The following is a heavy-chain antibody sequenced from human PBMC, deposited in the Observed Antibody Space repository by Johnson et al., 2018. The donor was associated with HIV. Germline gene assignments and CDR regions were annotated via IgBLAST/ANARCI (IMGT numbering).Heavy chain of an antibody. V-gene: IGHV3-11*01. D-gene: IGHD6-13*01. J-gene: IGHJ3*02. CDR1: GFRFSDYS. CDR3: AKCIWGSSLIDAFDI. Sequence: VQLVESGGGLVKPGGSLRLSCAASGFRFSDYSMSWVRQAPGKGLEWVSCISTSGSSIFYADSVKGRFTISRDNGKNSLYLQMNSLRAEDTALYYCAKCIWGSSLIDAFDIWGQGTRVTVSS. CDR2: ISTSGSSI.